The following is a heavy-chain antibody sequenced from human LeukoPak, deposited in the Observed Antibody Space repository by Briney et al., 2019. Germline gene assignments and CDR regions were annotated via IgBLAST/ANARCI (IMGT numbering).Heavy chain of an antibody. CDR3: ARDGVPDYDRSGYYFPP. D-gene: IGHD3-22*01. J-gene: IGHJ5*02. CDR2: ISGSGGST. V-gene: IGHV3-23*01. Sequence: GGSLRLSCAASGFTLRSYWMRWVRQAPGKGLEWVSAISGSGGSTYYADSVKGRFTISRDNSKNTLYLQMNSLRAEDTAVYYCARDGVPDYDRSGYYFPPWGQGTLVTVSS. CDR1: GFTLRSYW.